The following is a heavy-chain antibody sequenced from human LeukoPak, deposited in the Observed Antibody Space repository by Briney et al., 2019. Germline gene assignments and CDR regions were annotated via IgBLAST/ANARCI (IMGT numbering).Heavy chain of an antibody. J-gene: IGHJ4*02. CDR3: ARDREYLPDY. CDR1: GFTFSSYG. CDR2: IWYDGSNK. Sequence: GRSLRLSCAASGFTFSSYGVHWVRQAPGKGLEWVAVIWYDGSNKYYADSVKGRFTISRDNSKNTLYLQMNSLRAEDTAVYYCARDREYLPDYWGQGTLVTVSS. D-gene: IGHD2-2*01. V-gene: IGHV3-33*01.